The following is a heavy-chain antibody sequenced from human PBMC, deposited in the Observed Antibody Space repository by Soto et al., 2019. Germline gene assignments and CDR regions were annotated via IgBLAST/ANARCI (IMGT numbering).Heavy chain of an antibody. CDR2: INPSDDAT. Sequence: ASVKVSCKASGYTFTRYYMHWVRQAPGQGLEWMGIINPSDDATSYAEKFQGRPTMTKDTSTSTVYMEMSSLRSEDTAVYYCARDLTREGDYYDRSGYYLEYWGQGTLVIVSS. J-gene: IGHJ4*02. V-gene: IGHV1-46*01. CDR1: GYTFTRYY. CDR3: ARDLTREGDYYDRSGYYLEY. D-gene: IGHD3-22*01.